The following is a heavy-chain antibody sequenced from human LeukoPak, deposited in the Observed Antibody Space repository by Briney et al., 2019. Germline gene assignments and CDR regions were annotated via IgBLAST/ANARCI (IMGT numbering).Heavy chain of an antibody. Sequence: GESLKISCRASGYTFTNYWIAWVRQMPGKGLEWMGIIYPGDSDTRYSPSFQGQVTISADKSISTAYVQWSSLKATDTAMYYCARHGTYYDYWGQGTLVTVSP. V-gene: IGHV5-51*01. J-gene: IGHJ4*02. CDR1: GYTFTNYW. CDR3: ARHGTYYDY. CDR2: IYPGDSDT.